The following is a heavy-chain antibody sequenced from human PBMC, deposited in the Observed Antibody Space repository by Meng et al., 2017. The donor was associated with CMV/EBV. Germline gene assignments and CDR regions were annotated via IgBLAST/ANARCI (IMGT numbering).Heavy chain of an antibody. V-gene: IGHV2-5*02. CDR3: AHKGRRMAAAGINWFDP. Sequence: QITLKESGPTLVKPPQTLTLTCTFSGFSLSTSGVGVGWIRQPPGKALEWLALIYWDDDKRYSPSLKSRLTITKDTSKNQVVLTMTNMDPVDTATYYCAHKGRRMAAAGINWFDPWGQGTLVTVSS. J-gene: IGHJ5*02. CDR2: IYWDDDK. D-gene: IGHD6-13*01. CDR1: GFSLSTSGVG.